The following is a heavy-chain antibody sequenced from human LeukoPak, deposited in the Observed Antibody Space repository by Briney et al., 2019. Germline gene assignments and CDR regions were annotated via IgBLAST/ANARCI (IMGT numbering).Heavy chain of an antibody. CDR3: ARDVAGGDIVVANWFDP. V-gene: IGHV4-34*01. D-gene: IGHD2-2*01. CDR2: INHSGST. CDR1: GGSFSGYY. J-gene: IGHJ5*02. Sequence: SETLSLTCAVYGGSFSGYYWSWIRQPPGKGLEWIGEINHSGSTNYNPSLKSRVTISVDTSKNQFSLKLSSVTAADTAVYYCARDVAGGDIVVANWFDPWGQGTLVTVSS.